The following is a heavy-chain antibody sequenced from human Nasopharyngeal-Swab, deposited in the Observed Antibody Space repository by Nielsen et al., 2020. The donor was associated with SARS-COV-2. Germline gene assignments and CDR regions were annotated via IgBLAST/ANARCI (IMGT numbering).Heavy chain of an antibody. CDR1: GFTFDDYA. Sequence: SLKISCAASGFTFDDYAFHWVRQAPGKGLEWVSGISWNSGDIRYADSVKGRFTISRDNAKNSLYLQMNGLRAEDTALYYCAKDLTRGDVVTNNGFDVWGRGTLVTVSS. CDR2: ISWNSGDI. D-gene: IGHD2-21*02. V-gene: IGHV3-9*01. CDR3: AKDLTRGDVVTNNGFDV. J-gene: IGHJ3*01.